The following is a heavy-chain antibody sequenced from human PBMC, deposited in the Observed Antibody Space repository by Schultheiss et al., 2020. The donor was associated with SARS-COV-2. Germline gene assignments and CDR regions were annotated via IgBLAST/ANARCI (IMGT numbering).Heavy chain of an antibody. J-gene: IGHJ3*02. CDR1: GFIFSDFY. CDR3: ATRYSSSWYHAFDI. D-gene: IGHD6-13*01. CDR2: ISSTSSHT. V-gene: IGHV3-11*06. Sequence: GGSLRLSCAASGFIFSDFYMSWIRQAPGKGLEWVAYISSTSSHTYFADSVKGRFTISRDNAKTSLYLQMDSLRAEDTAVYYCATRYSSSWYHAFDIWGQGTMVTVSS.